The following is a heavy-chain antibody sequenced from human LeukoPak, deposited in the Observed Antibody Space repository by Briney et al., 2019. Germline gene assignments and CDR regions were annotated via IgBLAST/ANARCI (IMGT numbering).Heavy chain of an antibody. V-gene: IGHV1-2*02. CDR3: ARDRHRRHYYDSSLHPPLDY. CDR1: GYTFTGYY. Sequence: ASVKVSCKASGYTFTGYYMHWVRQAPGQGLEWMGWINPNSGGTNYAQKFQGRVTMTTDTSTSTAYMDLGSLRSDDTAVYYCARDRHRRHYYDSSLHPPLDYWGQGTLVTVSS. D-gene: IGHD3-22*01. CDR2: INPNSGGT. J-gene: IGHJ4*02.